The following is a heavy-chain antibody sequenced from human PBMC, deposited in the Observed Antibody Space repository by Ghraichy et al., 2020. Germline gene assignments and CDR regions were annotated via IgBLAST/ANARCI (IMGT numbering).Heavy chain of an antibody. V-gene: IGHV3-11*01. Sequence: LSLTCTVSGGSISSYYWSWIRQPPGKGLEWVSYISSSGITIYYADSVKGRFTSSRDYAKKTLYLQMNSLRAEDTAVYFCARVYATLYGMDVWGQGTTVTVSS. CDR2: ISSSGITI. CDR3: ARVYATLYGMDV. CDR1: GGSISSYY. J-gene: IGHJ6*02. D-gene: IGHD2-8*01.